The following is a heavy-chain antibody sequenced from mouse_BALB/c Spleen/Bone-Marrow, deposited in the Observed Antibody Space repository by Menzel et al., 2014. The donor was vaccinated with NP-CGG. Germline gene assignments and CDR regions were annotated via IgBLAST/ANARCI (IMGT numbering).Heavy chain of an antibody. J-gene: IGHJ4*01. D-gene: IGHD2-1*01. V-gene: IGHV1-80*01. CDR3: ARGDGNYPFYAMDY. Sequence: QVQLQQSGAELVRPGSSVKISCKASGYAFSSYWMNWVKQRPGQGLEWIGQIYPGDGDTNYNGKFKGKATLTADKSPSTAYMQLSSLTSEDSAAYFCARGDGNYPFYAMDYWGQGTSVTVSS. CDR2: IYPGDGDT. CDR1: GYAFSSYW.